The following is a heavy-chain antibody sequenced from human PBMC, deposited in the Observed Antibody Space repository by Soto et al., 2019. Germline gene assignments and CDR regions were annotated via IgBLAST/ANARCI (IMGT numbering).Heavy chain of an antibody. CDR1: GFTFSSYA. CDR2: ISYDGSNK. CDR3: ARDKTGYSGYY. J-gene: IGHJ4*02. D-gene: IGHD5-12*01. Sequence: QVQLVESGGGVVQPGRSLRLSCAASGFTFSSYAMHWVRQAPGEGLEWVAVISYDGSNKYYADSVKGRFTISRDNSKNTLYLQMNSLRAEDTAVYYCARDKTGYSGYYWGQGTLVTVSS. V-gene: IGHV3-30-3*01.